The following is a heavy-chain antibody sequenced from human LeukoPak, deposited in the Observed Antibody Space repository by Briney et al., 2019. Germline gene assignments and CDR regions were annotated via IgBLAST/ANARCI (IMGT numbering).Heavy chain of an antibody. D-gene: IGHD4-23*01. CDR1: GFTFSSYS. CDR2: ISSSSSYI. V-gene: IGHV3-21*01. J-gene: IGHJ4*02. CDR3: ARSPYGGNGYYFDY. Sequence: PGGSRRLSCAASGFTFSSYSMNWVRQAPGKGLEWVSSISSSSSYIYYADSVKGRFTISRDNAKNSLYLQMNSLRAEDTAVYYCARSPYGGNGYYFDYWGQGTLVTVSS.